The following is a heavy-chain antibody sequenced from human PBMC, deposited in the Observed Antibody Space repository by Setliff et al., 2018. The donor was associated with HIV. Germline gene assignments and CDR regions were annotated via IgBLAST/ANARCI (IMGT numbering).Heavy chain of an antibody. Sequence: GGSLRLSCAVSGFTLCAMSWVRQAPGKGLEWVSGISVSGGNTYYPDSVKGRFTISRDNAKNSLYLQMNRLRAEDTAVYYCAKMGATWFDPWGQGTLVTVSS. D-gene: IGHD1-26*01. CDR2: ISVSGGNT. J-gene: IGHJ5*02. V-gene: IGHV3-23*01. CDR3: AKMGATWFDP. CDR1: GFTLCA.